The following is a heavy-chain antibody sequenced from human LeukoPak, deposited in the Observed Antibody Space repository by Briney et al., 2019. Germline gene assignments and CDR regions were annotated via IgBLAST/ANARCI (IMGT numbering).Heavy chain of an antibody. CDR1: GGSFSDYS. Sequence: PSETLSLTCAVYGGSFSDYSWSWIRQPPGKGLEWIGEINHSGSTNYNPSLKSRVTISVDTSKKQFSLKLSSVTAADTAVYYCARGRLLMWFDPWGQGTLVTVSS. D-gene: IGHD3-16*01. J-gene: IGHJ5*02. V-gene: IGHV4-34*01. CDR3: ARGRLLMWFDP. CDR2: INHSGST.